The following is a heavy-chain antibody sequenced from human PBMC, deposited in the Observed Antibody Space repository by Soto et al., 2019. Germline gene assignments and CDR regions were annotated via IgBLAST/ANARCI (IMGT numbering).Heavy chain of an antibody. V-gene: IGHV2-5*02. Sequence: KSGPTLVNPTQTLTLACSFSGFSLTTSGVGVAWIRQSPGKVLEWLALIYWDDDTRYSPSLKTRLTITKHISENQVVLTMTNLNPMDTGTYYCARSLGPLDCWGPGTLVTVSS. CDR3: ARSLGPLDC. CDR2: IYWDDDT. CDR1: GFSLTTSGVG. D-gene: IGHD7-27*01. J-gene: IGHJ4*02.